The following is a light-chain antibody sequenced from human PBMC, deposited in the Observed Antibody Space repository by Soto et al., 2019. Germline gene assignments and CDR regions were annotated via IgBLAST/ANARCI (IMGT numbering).Light chain of an antibody. CDR3: QQYYSTPPT. J-gene: IGKJ1*01. CDR2: WAS. Sequence: DIVMTQSPDSLAVSLGERATINCNSSQSVVYSSNNKNYLAWYQQKPGQPPKMLIYWASTRESGVPDRFSGSGAGTDFPLTISSLQAEDVAVYYCQQYYSTPPTFGQGTKVEIK. CDR1: QSVVYSSNNKNY. V-gene: IGKV4-1*01.